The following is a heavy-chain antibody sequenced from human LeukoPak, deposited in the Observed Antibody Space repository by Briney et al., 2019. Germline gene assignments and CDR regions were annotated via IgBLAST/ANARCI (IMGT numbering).Heavy chain of an antibody. D-gene: IGHD3-22*01. CDR3: ARVRGSPYYDSSGWNYFDY. CDR1: GGSISSYY. Sequence: SETLSLTCTVSGGSISSYYWSWIRQPAGKGLEWIGRIYTSGSTNYNPSLKSRVTMSVDTSKNQLSLKLSSVTAADTAVYYCARVRGSPYYDSSGWNYFDYWGQGTLVTVSS. V-gene: IGHV4-4*07. J-gene: IGHJ4*02. CDR2: IYTSGST.